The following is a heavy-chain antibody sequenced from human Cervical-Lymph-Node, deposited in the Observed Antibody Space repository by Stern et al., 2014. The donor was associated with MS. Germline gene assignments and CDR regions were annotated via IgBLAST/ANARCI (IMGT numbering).Heavy chain of an antibody. Sequence: VQLEESGAEVKEPGSTVNVTCKASGGTLSNYAISWARQRPGQGLEWMGGIIPLFGTANYAQKFQGRVSITADKSTSTAYMELSSLTSEDTAVYFGDSVPWGQGTLVTVSS. J-gene: IGHJ5*02. CDR2: IIPLFGTA. V-gene: IGHV1-69*06. CDR1: GGTLSNYA. CDR3: DSVP.